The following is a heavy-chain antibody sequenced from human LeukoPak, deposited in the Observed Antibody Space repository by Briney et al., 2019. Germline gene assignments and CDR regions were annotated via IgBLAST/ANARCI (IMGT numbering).Heavy chain of an antibody. CDR2: ISYDGSNK. CDR3: AKDGAPYYDFWSGSVYYYYGMDV. CDR1: GFTFSSYG. V-gene: IGHV3-30*18. D-gene: IGHD3-3*01. J-gene: IGHJ6*02. Sequence: GGSLRLSCAASGFTFSSYGMHWVRQAPGKGLEWVAVISYDGSNKYYADSVKGRFTIFRDNSKNTLYLQMNSLRAEDTAVYYCAKDGAPYYDFWSGSVYYYYGMDVWGQGTTVTVPS.